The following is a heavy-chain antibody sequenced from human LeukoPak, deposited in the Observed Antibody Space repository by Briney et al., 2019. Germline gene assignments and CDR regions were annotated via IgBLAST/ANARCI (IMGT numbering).Heavy chain of an antibody. D-gene: IGHD4-23*01. V-gene: IGHV4-59*11. CDR3: ARVEGYGGNFDY. CDR1: GGSISSHY. Sequence: SETLSLTCTVSGGSISSHYWSWIWQPPGKGLEWIGYIYYSGSTNYNPSLKSRVTISVDTSKNQFSLKLSSVTAADTAVYYCARVEGYGGNFDYWGQGTLVTVSS. J-gene: IGHJ4*02. CDR2: IYYSGST.